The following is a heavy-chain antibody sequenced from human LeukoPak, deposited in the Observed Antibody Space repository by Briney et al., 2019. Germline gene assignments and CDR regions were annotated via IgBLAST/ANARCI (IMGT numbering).Heavy chain of an antibody. CDR2: IYYSGST. Sequence: PSETLSLTCTVSGGSISSGGYYWSWIRQHPGKGLEWTGYIYYSGSTYYNPSLKSRVTISVDTSKNQFSLKLSSVTAADTAVYYCARASRRDGYFIFDYWGQGTLVTVSS. J-gene: IGHJ4*02. CDR3: ARASRRDGYFIFDY. CDR1: GGSISSGGYY. D-gene: IGHD5-24*01. V-gene: IGHV4-31*03.